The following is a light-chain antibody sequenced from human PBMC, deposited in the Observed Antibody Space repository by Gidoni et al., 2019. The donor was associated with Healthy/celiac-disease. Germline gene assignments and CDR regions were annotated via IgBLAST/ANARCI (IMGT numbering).Light chain of an antibody. CDR3: QYYDSSNQV. CDR2: EDN. J-gene: IGLJ2*01. CDR1: SGSIASNY. Sequence: NFMLTPPHSVSESPGKTVTISCTRSSGSIASNYVQWYQQRPGSSPTTVIYEDNQRPSGVPDRFSGSIDSSSNSASLTISGLKTEDEADYYCQYYDSSNQVFGGGTKLTVL. V-gene: IGLV6-57*01.